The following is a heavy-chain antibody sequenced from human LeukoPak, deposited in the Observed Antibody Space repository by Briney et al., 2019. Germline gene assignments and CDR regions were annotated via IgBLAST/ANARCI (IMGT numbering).Heavy chain of an antibody. D-gene: IGHD3-10*01. CDR3: ARLTMVRGVTITGAYY. CDR2: IYSGVSDT. CDR1: GYKFDNYW. Sequence: GESLKISCTGSGYKFDNYWTAWVRQMPGKGLEWMGIIYSGVSDTRYSPSFQGHVTISVDNSISTAYLQWSSLKASDTAMYYCARLTMVRGVTITGAYYWGQGTLVTVSS. V-gene: IGHV5-51*01. J-gene: IGHJ4*02.